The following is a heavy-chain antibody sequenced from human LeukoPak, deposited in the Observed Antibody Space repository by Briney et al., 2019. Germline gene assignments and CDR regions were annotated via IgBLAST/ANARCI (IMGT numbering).Heavy chain of an antibody. Sequence: PGASLRLFCAASGFTFRGYAMSWVRQTPGKGLEWVSGISASGGSTYYADSVKGRFTISRDNSKNTLYLEVNSLRAEDTAVYYCAKDHAYSGSPRAFDYWGQGTLVTVSS. CDR3: AKDHAYSGSPRAFDY. D-gene: IGHD1-26*01. CDR1: GFTFRGYA. V-gene: IGHV3-23*01. J-gene: IGHJ4*02. CDR2: ISASGGST.